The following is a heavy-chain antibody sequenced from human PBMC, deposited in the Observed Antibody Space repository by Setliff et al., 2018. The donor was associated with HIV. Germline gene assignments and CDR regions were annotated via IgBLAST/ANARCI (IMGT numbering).Heavy chain of an antibody. CDR1: GGSISGYY. D-gene: IGHD3-10*01. Sequence: SETLSLTCTVSGGSISGYYWTWIRQPPFKGLEWIGYIHYRGNTDYNPSLKSRVTMSVDTSKDQFSLKLSSVTAADTATYYCARGNYYASGLDYWGQGTLVTVSS. V-gene: IGHV4-59*01. CDR3: ARGNYYASGLDY. J-gene: IGHJ4*02. CDR2: IHYRGNT.